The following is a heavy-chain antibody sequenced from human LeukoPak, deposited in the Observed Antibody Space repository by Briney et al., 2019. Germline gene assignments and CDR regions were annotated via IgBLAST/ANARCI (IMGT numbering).Heavy chain of an antibody. Sequence: PGGSLRLSCAASGFTFSSYWMSWVRQAPGKGLEWVANIKQDGSEKYYVDPVKGRFTISRDNAKNSLYLQMNSRRAEDTAVYYCARDGHYYGSGSWDYFDYWGQGTLVTVSS. D-gene: IGHD3-10*01. CDR3: ARDGHYYGSGSWDYFDY. CDR2: IKQDGSEK. CDR1: GFTFSSYW. V-gene: IGHV3-7*01. J-gene: IGHJ4*02.